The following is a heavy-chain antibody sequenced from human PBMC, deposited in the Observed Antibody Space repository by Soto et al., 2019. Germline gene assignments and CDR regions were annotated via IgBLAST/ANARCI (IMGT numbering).Heavy chain of an antibody. Sequence: EVQLVESGGGLVQPGRSLRLSCAASGFTFDDYAMHWVRQAPGKGLEWVSGISWNSGSIGYAVSVKGRFTITRDNAKNSLYLQMNSLRAEDTALYYCAKDAITMVQGVISYYGMDVWGQGTTVTVSS. CDR3: AKDAITMVQGVISYYGMDV. D-gene: IGHD3-10*01. J-gene: IGHJ6*02. V-gene: IGHV3-9*01. CDR1: GFTFDDYA. CDR2: ISWNSGSI.